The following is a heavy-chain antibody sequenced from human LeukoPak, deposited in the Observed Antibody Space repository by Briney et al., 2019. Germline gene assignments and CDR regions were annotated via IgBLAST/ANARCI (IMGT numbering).Heavy chain of an antibody. CDR2: IHSGGRA. CDR3: VGVETITMVRGASGDV. CDR1: EFSIGSFW. D-gene: IGHD3-10*01. J-gene: IGHJ6*04. V-gene: IGHV3-66*02. Sequence: GGSLRLSCAASEFSIGSFWMNWVRQAPGKGLEWVSVIHSGGRAYYADSVKGRFTTSRDKSKNTLDLQMNSLSVEDTAVYYCVGVETITMVRGASGDVWGKGNPGHRLL.